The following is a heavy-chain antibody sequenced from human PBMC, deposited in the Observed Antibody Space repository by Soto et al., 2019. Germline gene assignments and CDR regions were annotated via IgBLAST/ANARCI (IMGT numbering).Heavy chain of an antibody. CDR1: GFSFSSYG. Sequence: QVQLVESGGGVVQPGRSLRLSCAASGFSFSSYGMHWVRQAPGKGLEWGAVIWYDGSNKYYADSVKGRLTISRDNSKNTLYLQMNSLRVEDTAVYYCARGSYSVAYGMDVWGQGTTVTVPS. V-gene: IGHV3-33*01. D-gene: IGHD1-26*01. CDR2: IWYDGSNK. CDR3: ARGSYSVAYGMDV. J-gene: IGHJ6*02.